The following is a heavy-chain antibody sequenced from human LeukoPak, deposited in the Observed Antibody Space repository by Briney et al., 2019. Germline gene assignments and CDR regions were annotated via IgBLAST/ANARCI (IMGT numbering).Heavy chain of an antibody. Sequence: GGSLRLSCAASGFTFDDYSMHWVRQAPGKGLEWVSSISSSSIYIYYADSVKGRFTISRDNAKNSLYLQMNSLRAEDTAVYYCARVQWLTTGYYMDVWGKGTTVTVSS. D-gene: IGHD6-19*01. CDR1: GFTFDDYS. CDR2: ISSSSIYI. J-gene: IGHJ6*03. CDR3: ARVQWLTTGYYMDV. V-gene: IGHV3-21*01.